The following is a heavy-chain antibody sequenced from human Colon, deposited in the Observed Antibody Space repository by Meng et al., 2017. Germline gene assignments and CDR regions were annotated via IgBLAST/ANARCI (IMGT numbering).Heavy chain of an antibody. CDR2: IDHRGDP. Sequence: QVHLLESGPGLGKPSGTLSLTCAVSGGSITTNSYWSWVRQSPEKGLEWIGQIDHRGDPYYNPSLKSRVTMSVDRSKSQVSLQLTSVTAADTAVYYCARHGGYYQDYWGQGTLVTVSS. CDR3: ARHGGYYQDY. D-gene: IGHD4-23*01. J-gene: IGHJ4*02. CDR1: GGSITTNSY. V-gene: IGHV4-4*02.